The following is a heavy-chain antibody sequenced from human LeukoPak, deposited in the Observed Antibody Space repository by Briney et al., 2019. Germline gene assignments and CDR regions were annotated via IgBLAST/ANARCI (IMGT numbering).Heavy chain of an antibody. Sequence: SETLSLTCAVYGGSFSGYYWSWIRQPPGKGLEWIGEINHSGSTNYNPSLKSRVTISVDTSKNHFSLQLSSVTAADTAVYFCARGRVSSSTWHSTYYYYFYMDVWGKGTTVTVSS. CDR3: ARGRVSSSTWHSTYYYYFYMDV. D-gene: IGHD4-11*01. J-gene: IGHJ6*03. CDR2: INHSGST. V-gene: IGHV4-34*01. CDR1: GGSFSGYY.